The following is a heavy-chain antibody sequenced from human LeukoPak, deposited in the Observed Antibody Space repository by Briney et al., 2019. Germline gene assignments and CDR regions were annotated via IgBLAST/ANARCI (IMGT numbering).Heavy chain of an antibody. D-gene: IGHD3-22*01. V-gene: IGHV3-23*01. J-gene: IGHJ3*02. Sequence: PGGSLRLSCAASGFTFSSYEMNWVRQAPGKGLEWVSAISGSGGSTYYADSVKGRFTISRDNSKNTLYLQMNSLRAEDTAVYYCAKDTPLRRMIVGYDAFDIWGQGTMVTVSS. CDR3: AKDTPLRRMIVGYDAFDI. CDR2: ISGSGGST. CDR1: GFTFSSYE.